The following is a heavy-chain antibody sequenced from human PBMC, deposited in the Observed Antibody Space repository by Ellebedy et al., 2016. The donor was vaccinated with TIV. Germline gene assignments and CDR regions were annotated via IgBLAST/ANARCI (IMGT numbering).Heavy chain of an antibody. J-gene: IGHJ4*01. CDR3: PKGQRVVTAPFDY. CDR2: ISGSGGST. D-gene: IGHD2-21*02. V-gene: IGHV3-23*01. Sequence: PGGSLRLSCAASRFTFTSFVMSWVRQAPGKGLAWVSAISGSGGSTYYAASVKGRGTISRDISRNTLYLQMNSLRAEDTAVYYCPKGQRVVTAPFDYWGHGTLVTVSS. CDR1: RFTFTSFV.